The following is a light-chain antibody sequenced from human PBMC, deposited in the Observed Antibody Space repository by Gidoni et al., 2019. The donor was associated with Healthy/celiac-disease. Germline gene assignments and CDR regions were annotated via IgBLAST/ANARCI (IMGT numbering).Light chain of an antibody. CDR2: QDS. V-gene: IGLV3-1*01. CDR1: KLGDKY. Sequence: SYELTQPPSVSVPPGQTASITCPGDKLGDKYARSYQQKPGQSPVLVIYQDSKRPSGIPERFSGSNSGNTATLTISGTQAMDEADYYCQAWDSSIYVFGTGTKVTVL. CDR3: QAWDSSIYV. J-gene: IGLJ1*01.